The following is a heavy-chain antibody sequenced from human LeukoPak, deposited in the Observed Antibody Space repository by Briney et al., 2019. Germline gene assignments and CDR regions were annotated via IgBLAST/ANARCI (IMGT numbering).Heavy chain of an antibody. D-gene: IGHD4-17*01. CDR2: INHSGST. CDR3: AVRFYGYDAFDI. J-gene: IGHJ3*02. Sequence: PSETLSLTCAVYGGSFSGYYWSWIRQPPGKGLEWIGEINHSGSTNYNPSLKSRVTISVDTSKNQFSLKLSSVTAADTAVYYCAVRFYGYDAFDIWGQGTMVTVSS. CDR1: GGSFSGYY. V-gene: IGHV4-34*01.